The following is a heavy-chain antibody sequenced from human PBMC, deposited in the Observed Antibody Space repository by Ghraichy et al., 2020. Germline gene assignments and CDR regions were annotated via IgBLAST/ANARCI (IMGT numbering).Heavy chain of an antibody. CDR2: ISSSSSYI. CDR1: GFTFSSYS. J-gene: IGHJ6*03. CDR3: ARVKAARPVYYYYYMDV. Sequence: GESLNISCAASGFTFSSYSMNWVRQAPGKGLEWVSSISSSSSYIYYADSVKGRFTISRDNAKNSLYLQMNSLRAEDTAVYYCARVKAARPVYYYYYMDVWGKGTTVTASS. D-gene: IGHD6-6*01. V-gene: IGHV3-21*01.